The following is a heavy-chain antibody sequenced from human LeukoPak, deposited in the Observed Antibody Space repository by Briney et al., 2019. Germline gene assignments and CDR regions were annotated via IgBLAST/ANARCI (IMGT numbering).Heavy chain of an antibody. CDR1: GGSFSGYY. CDR2: INHSGST. J-gene: IGHJ4*02. V-gene: IGHV4-34*01. CDR3: ARARYYFDY. Sequence: SETLSLTCAVYGGSFSGYYWSWIRQPPGKGLEWIGEINHSGSTNYNPSLKSRVTISVDTSKNQFSLKLSSVTAADTAVYYCARARYYFDYWGQGTLVTVSS.